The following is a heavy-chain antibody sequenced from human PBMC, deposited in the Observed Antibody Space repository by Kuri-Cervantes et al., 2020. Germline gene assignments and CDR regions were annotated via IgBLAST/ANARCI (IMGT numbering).Heavy chain of an antibody. V-gene: IGHV3-30*02. CDR3: ARDRYCSGGSCYDQYYYMDV. CDR1: GFTFRSYG. D-gene: IGHD2-15*01. Sequence: GESLKISCAASGFTFRSYGMHWVRQAPGKGLEWVAFIRYDGSNKYYADSVKGRFTISRDNSKNTLYLQMNSLRAEDTAVYYCARDRYCSGGSCYDQYYYMDVWGKGTTVTVSS. J-gene: IGHJ6*03. CDR2: IRYDGSNK.